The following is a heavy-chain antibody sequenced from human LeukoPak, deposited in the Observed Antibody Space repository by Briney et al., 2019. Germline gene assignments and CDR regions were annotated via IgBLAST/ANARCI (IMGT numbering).Heavy chain of an antibody. D-gene: IGHD3-9*01. Sequence: ASVKVSCKVSGYTLTELSMHWVRQAPGKGLEWMGGFDPEDGETIYAQKFQGRVTMTEDTSTDTAYMELSSLRSEDTAVYYCATSYDILTGYNWFDPWGQGTLVTVSS. V-gene: IGHV1-24*01. J-gene: IGHJ5*02. CDR2: FDPEDGET. CDR1: GYTLTELS. CDR3: ATSYDILTGYNWFDP.